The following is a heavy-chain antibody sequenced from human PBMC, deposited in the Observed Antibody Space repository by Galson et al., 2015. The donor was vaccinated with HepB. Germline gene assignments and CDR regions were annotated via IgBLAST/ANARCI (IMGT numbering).Heavy chain of an antibody. V-gene: IGHV6-1*01. CDR1: GDSVSSKNAA. CDR3: VKVGFSDTTYWSGPFDP. CDR2: TYYRTRWNN. J-gene: IGHJ5*02. D-gene: IGHD3-3*01. Sequence: CAISGDSVSSKNAAWNRIRQSPSRGLEWLGRTYYRTRWNNDYAPSVKSRIAISPDTPKNQISLRLSSVTPEDAAVYYCVKVGFSDTTYWSGPFDPWGQGTLVTVSS.